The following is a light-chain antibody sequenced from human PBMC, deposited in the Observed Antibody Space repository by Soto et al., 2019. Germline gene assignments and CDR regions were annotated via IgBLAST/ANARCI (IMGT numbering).Light chain of an antibody. CDR1: QSISSW. CDR3: QQYNSQTT. Sequence: DIQMTQSPSTLSASVGDRVTITCRASQSISSWLAWYQQKPGKAPKLLTYKASSLESGVPSRFSGSGSGTEFTLTISSLQPDDFATYYCQQYNSQTTFGQGTKVEIK. V-gene: IGKV1-5*03. CDR2: KAS. J-gene: IGKJ1*01.